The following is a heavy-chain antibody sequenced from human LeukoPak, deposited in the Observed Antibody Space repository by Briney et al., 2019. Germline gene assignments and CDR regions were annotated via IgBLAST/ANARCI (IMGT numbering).Heavy chain of an antibody. Sequence: ASVKVSCKASGYTFTSYDINWVRQATGQGLEWMGWMNPNSGNTGYAQKFQGRVTMTRNTSISTAYMELSSLRSEDTAVYYCARRYSNSWPFDYWGQGTLVTVSS. CDR2: MNPNSGNT. J-gene: IGHJ4*02. CDR3: ARRYSNSWPFDY. CDR1: GYTFTSYD. D-gene: IGHD6-13*01. V-gene: IGHV1-8*01.